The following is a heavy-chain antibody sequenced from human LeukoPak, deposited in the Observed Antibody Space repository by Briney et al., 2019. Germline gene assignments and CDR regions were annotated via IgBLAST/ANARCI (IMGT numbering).Heavy chain of an antibody. CDR3: ARAWLYCSGGSCYSLYYFDY. D-gene: IGHD2-15*01. Sequence: ASVMVSCKASGYTFTSYGISWVRQAPGQGLEWMGWISAYNGNTNYAQKLQGRVTMTTDTSTSTAYMELRSLRSDDTAVYYCARAWLYCSGGSCYSLYYFDYWGQGTLVTVSS. J-gene: IGHJ4*02. CDR2: ISAYNGNT. CDR1: GYTFTSYG. V-gene: IGHV1-18*01.